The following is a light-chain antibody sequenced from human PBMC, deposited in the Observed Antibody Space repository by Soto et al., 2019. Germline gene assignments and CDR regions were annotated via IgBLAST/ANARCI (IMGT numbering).Light chain of an antibody. CDR2: AAS. CDR3: LQDYNYPYI. J-gene: IGKJ2*01. CDR1: QGIRNN. Sequence: AVQMAQSPSSLSASVGDRVTITCRASQGIRNNLGWYQQKPGKAPKLLIYAASSLQSGVPSRFSGSGSGTDFTLTISSLQPEDFATYYCLQDYNYPYIFGQGTKLEIK. V-gene: IGKV1-6*01.